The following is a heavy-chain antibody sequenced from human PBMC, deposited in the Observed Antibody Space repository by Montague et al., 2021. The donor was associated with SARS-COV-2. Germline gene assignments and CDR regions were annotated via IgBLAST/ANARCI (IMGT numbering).Heavy chain of an antibody. J-gene: IGHJ4*02. CDR3: ARVGFGYCSGGSCYRAFDY. D-gene: IGHD2-15*01. CDR2: IYYSGST. V-gene: IGHV4-59*01. Sequence: SETLSLTCTVSGGSISSYYWSWIRQPPGKGLEWIGYIYYSGSTNYSPSLKSRVTISVDTSKNQFSLELSSVTAADTAVYYCARVGFGYCSGGSCYRAFDYWGQGALVTVSS. CDR1: GGSISSYY.